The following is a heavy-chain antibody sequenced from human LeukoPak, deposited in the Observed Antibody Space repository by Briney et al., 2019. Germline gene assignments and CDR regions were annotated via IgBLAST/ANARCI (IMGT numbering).Heavy chain of an antibody. CDR3: AREADTYCGGDCSSPDFDY. CDR1: GFTFSGYW. V-gene: IGHV3-7*01. J-gene: IGHJ4*02. Sequence: GGSLRLSRAASGFTFSGYWMSWVRQAPGKGLEWVANINLDGSVKHYVDSAKGRFTISRDNAKNSLYLQMNSLRAEDTAVYYCAREADTYCGGDCSSPDFDYWGQGTLVTVSS. D-gene: IGHD2-21*01. CDR2: INLDGSVK.